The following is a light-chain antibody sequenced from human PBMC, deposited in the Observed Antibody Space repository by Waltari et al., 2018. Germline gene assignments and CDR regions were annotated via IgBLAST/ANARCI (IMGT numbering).Light chain of an antibody. J-gene: IGLJ2*01. CDR3: GTLDDSLNGPL. CDR1: NSNIGSNA. CDR2: SNN. V-gene: IGLV1-44*01. Sequence: QSLLTQAPSASGTPGQRVTISCSGSNSNIGSNAVNWYQQLPGTAPKLLIYSNNQRTSGVPDRFSGSKSGTSASLAISGLQSEDEADYYCGTLDDSLNGPLFGGGTKVTVL.